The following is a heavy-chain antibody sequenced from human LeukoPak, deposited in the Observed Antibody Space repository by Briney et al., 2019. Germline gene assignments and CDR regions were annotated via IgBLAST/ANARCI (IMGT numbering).Heavy chain of an antibody. CDR1: GFTFSSYG. D-gene: IGHD3-9*01. Sequence: GSLRLSCAASGFTFSSYGMSWVRQAPGKGLEWVSAISGSGGSTYYADSVKGRFTISRDNSKNTLYLQMNSLRAEDTAVYYCAKDRPFLRYFDWLLEWGQGTLVTVSS. J-gene: IGHJ4*02. CDR2: ISGSGGST. CDR3: AKDRPFLRYFDWLLE. V-gene: IGHV3-23*01.